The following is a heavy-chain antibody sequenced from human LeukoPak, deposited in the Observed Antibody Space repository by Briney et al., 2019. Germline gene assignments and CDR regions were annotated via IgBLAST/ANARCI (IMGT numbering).Heavy chain of an antibody. CDR3: AKYTKDLYYDSSGSFDY. J-gene: IGHJ4*02. V-gene: IGHV3-23*01. Sequence: GGSLRLSCAASGVTFSSYAMTWVRQAPGKGLEWVSVISGSGGSAHYADSAKGRFTISRDNSKKTLYLQMNSLRAEDTAVYYCAKYTKDLYYDSSGSFDYWGQGTLVTVSS. D-gene: IGHD3-22*01. CDR2: ISGSGGSA. CDR1: GVTFSSYA.